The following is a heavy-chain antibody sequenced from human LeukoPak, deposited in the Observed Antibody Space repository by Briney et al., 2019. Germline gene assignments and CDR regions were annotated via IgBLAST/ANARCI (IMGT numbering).Heavy chain of an antibody. CDR2: ISGSGGST. CDR3: AKDYAVGSIDY. J-gene: IGHJ4*02. Sequence: GGSLRLSCAASGFTFSSYAMSWVRQAPGKGLEWVSAISGSGGSTYYADSVKGRFTISRDNSKHTVSLQMERLRAEDTALYYCAKDYAVGSIDYWGQGTLVTVSS. V-gene: IGHV3-23*01. D-gene: IGHD3-16*01. CDR1: GFTFSSYA.